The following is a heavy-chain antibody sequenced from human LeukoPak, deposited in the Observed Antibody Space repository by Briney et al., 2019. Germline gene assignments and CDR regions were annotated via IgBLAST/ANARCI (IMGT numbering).Heavy chain of an antibody. Sequence: GGSLRLSCAAPGFTFSSYWMSWVRQAPGKGLEWVANIKQDGSEKYYVDSVKGRFTISRDNAKNSLYLQMNSLRAEDTAVYYCARDLPSFYDSSGYYGDVRFDPWGQGTLVTVSS. V-gene: IGHV3-7*01. CDR1: GFTFSSYW. CDR2: IKQDGSEK. J-gene: IGHJ5*02. D-gene: IGHD3-22*01. CDR3: ARDLPSFYDSSGYYGDVRFDP.